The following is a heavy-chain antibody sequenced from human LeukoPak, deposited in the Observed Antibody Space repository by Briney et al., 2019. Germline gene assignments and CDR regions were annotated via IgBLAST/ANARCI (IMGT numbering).Heavy chain of an antibody. D-gene: IGHD6-13*01. Sequence: VASVKVSCKASGGTFSSYAISWVRQAPGQGLEWMGGIIPIFGTANYAQKFQGRVTITADESTSTAYMELSSLRSEDTAVYYCARGGDSSSWLPIGYWGQGTLVTVSS. CDR2: IIPIFGTA. J-gene: IGHJ4*02. V-gene: IGHV1-69*01. CDR3: ARGGDSSSWLPIGY. CDR1: GGTFSSYA.